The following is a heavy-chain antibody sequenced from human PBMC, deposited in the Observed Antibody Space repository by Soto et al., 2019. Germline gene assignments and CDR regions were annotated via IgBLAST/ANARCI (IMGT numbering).Heavy chain of an antibody. V-gene: IGHV4-30-2*01. Sequence: SETLSLTCSVSGGSISSGGYSWSWIRQPPGKGLEWIGYIYHSGSTYYNPSLKSRVTISVDRSKNQFSLKLSSVTAADTAVYYCARAGYYGSGRFDPWGQGTLVTVSS. D-gene: IGHD3-10*01. CDR1: GGSISSGGYS. CDR3: ARAGYYGSGRFDP. CDR2: IYHSGST. J-gene: IGHJ5*02.